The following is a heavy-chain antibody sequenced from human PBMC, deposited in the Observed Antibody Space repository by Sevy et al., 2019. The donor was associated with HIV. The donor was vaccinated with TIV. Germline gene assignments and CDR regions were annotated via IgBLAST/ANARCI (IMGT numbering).Heavy chain of an antibody. J-gene: IGHJ4*02. CDR1: GFRFSSFS. V-gene: IGHV3-48*02. D-gene: IGHD4-17*01. CDR3: ARAQADYGDFGGHFDH. CDR2: ITSSSSTI. Sequence: GGSLRLSCAASGFRFSSFSMNWVRQAPGKGLEWVSYITSSSSTIFYAGSLKGRFTISRDNAKNSLYLQMSSLRDEDTAVYYCARAQADYGDFGGHFDHWGQGSLVTVSS.